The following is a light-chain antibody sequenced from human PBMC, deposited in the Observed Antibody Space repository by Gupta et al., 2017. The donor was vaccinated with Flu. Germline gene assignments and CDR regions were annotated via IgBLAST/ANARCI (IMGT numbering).Light chain of an antibody. J-gene: IGLJ1*01. V-gene: IGLV2-11*01. Sequence: MIYDVSQRPSGVPDRFSGSKSGNTASLTISGPQGDDEADHFCCSYAGPFTFVFGTGTKVTVL. CDR3: CSYAGPFTFV. CDR2: DVS.